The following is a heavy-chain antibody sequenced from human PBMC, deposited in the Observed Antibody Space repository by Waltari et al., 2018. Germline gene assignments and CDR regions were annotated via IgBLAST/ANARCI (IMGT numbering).Heavy chain of an antibody. CDR2: IIPIFGTA. J-gene: IGHJ4*02. CDR1: GGPFSSYA. D-gene: IGHD2-21*02. CDR3: ARGPHRDGGNSRYFDY. Sequence: QVQLVQSGAEVKKPGSSVKVSCKASGGPFSSYAISWVRQAPGQGLEWMGRIIPIFGTANYAQKFKGRVTITADKSTSTAYMELSSLRSEDTAVYYCARGPHRDGGNSRYFDYWGQGTLVTVSS. V-gene: IGHV1-69*08.